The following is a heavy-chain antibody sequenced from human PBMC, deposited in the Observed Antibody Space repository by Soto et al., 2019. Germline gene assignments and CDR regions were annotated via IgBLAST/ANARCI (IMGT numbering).Heavy chain of an antibody. CDR1: GYNFIAQN. V-gene: IGHV1-2*02. J-gene: IGHJ3*01. CDR3: ARERNLNSPSDAFAL. CDR2: MNPNSVGS. D-gene: IGHD1-7*01. Sequence: QVHLVQSGAEVKKPGASVKVSCMASGYNFIAQNIHWVRQAPGLGLEWMGKMNPNSVGSDYAQEFQGRVTVTRDTSIFTVYMELTSLNSDDTAVYYCARERNLNSPSDAFALWGQGTMVIVSS.